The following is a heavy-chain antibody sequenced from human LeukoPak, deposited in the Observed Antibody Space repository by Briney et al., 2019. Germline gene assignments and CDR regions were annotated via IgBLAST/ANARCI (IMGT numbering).Heavy chain of an antibody. CDR3: ARTQYHYDILTGYYPEAFDI. CDR2: ISTYNGNA. J-gene: IGHJ3*02. V-gene: IGHV1-18*01. D-gene: IGHD3-9*01. CDR1: GYTFTSSG. Sequence: ASVKVSCKAPGYTFTSSGISWVRQAPGQGLEWMGWISTYNGNAKFAQKLQGRVTMTTDTSTSTAYMELRSLRSDDTAVYYCARTQYHYDILTGYYPEAFDIWGQGTMVTVSS.